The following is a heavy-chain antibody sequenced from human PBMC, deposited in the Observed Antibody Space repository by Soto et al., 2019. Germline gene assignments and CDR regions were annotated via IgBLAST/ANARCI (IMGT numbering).Heavy chain of an antibody. CDR1: GFTFSSYS. V-gene: IGHV3-74*01. CDR3: ARDDVLCDGGRCYGVPLDV. J-gene: IGHJ6*04. Sequence: GGSLRLSCAASGFTFSSYSMHWVRQAPGKGLVWVSRINSDGSNTNYADSVKGRFTISRDNARNTLYLQMNSLRAEDTAVYYCARDDVLCDGGRCYGVPLDVWGKGTTVTVSS. D-gene: IGHD2-15*01. CDR2: INSDGSNT.